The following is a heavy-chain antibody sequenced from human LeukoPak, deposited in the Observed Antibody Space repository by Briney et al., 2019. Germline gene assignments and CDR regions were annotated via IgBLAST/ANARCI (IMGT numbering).Heavy chain of an antibody. J-gene: IGHJ4*02. CDR2: IKSKSAGETT. Sequence: GGSLRLSCAASGFTFSNVWMSWLRQAPGKGLEWVGRIKSKSAGETTDYAEPLKGRFTISRDGSRNMLFLQMNSLKTEDTAVYYCTGERDCSGRSCSYDWGQGTLVTVSS. V-gene: IGHV3-15*01. D-gene: IGHD2-15*01. CDR1: GFTFSNVW. CDR3: TGERDCSGRSCSYD.